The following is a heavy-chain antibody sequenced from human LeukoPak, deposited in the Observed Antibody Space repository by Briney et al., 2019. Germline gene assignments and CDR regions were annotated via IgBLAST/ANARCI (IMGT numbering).Heavy chain of an antibody. CDR2: INHSGST. D-gene: IGHD4-17*01. Sequence: SETLSLTCAVYGGSFSGYYWSWLRQPPGKGLEWIGEINHSGSTNYNPSLKSRVTISVDTSKNQFSLKLSSVTAADTAVYYRASLTTVTNRGYYGMDVWGQGTTVTVSS. J-gene: IGHJ6*02. CDR1: GGSFSGYY. V-gene: IGHV4-34*01. CDR3: ASLTTVTNRGYYGMDV.